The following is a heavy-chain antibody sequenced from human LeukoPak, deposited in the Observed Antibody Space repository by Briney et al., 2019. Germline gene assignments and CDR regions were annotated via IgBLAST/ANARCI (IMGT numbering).Heavy chain of an antibody. CDR3: ARGDGYNFFDY. Sequence: GGSLRLSCAASGFTVSANYMSWVRQAPGKGLEWVSVFYVGGATYYADSVRGRFTISRDNSENTLYLQMKSLRAEDTAVYYCARGDGYNFFDYWGQGTLVTVSS. CDR2: FYVGGAT. D-gene: IGHD5-24*01. J-gene: IGHJ4*02. CDR1: GFTVSANY. V-gene: IGHV3-53*01.